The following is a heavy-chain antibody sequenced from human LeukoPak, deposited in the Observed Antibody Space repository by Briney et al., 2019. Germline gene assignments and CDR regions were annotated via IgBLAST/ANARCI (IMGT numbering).Heavy chain of an antibody. V-gene: IGHV4-39*01. CDR3: AKQQLVRCFDY. J-gene: IGHJ4*02. D-gene: IGHD6-13*01. CDR2: IFYSGST. Sequence: SETLSLTCTVSGGSITSSSYYWGWIRQPPGKGLEWIGSIFYSGSTYYNPSLKSRVTISVDTSKTQFSLKLSSVTAADTAVYYCAKQQLVRCFDYWGQGTLVTGSS. CDR1: GGSITSSSYY.